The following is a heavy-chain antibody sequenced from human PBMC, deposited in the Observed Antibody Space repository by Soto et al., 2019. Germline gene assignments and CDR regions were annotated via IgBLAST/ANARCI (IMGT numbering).Heavy chain of an antibody. CDR2: INPSGGSA. CDR1: EYTFTNYY. CDR3: ARPWGTTRAFDI. V-gene: IGHV1-46*01. Sequence: QVQLVQSGAEVKKPGASVKVSCKASEYTFTNYYIHWVRQAPGQGLEWMGLINPSGGSASYAQKFQGIVTMTRDTSTSTVYMELSSLRSEETAIYYCARPWGTTRAFDIWGQGTMVTVST. J-gene: IGHJ3*02. D-gene: IGHD1-7*01.